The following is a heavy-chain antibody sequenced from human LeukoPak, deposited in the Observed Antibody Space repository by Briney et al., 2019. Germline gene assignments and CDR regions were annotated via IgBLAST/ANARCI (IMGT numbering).Heavy chain of an antibody. D-gene: IGHD5-18*01. J-gene: IGHJ4*02. V-gene: IGHV1-2*02. CDR3: ARVGGIQRCLLHYFDY. CDR2: INPNSGGT. CDR1: GYTFTGYY. Sequence: ASVKVSCKASGYTFTGYYMHWVRNAPGQGLEWMGWINPNSGGTNYAQKFQGRVTMTRDTAISTAYMELSRLRSDDTAVYYCARVGGIQRCLLHYFDYWGQGNLVTVFS.